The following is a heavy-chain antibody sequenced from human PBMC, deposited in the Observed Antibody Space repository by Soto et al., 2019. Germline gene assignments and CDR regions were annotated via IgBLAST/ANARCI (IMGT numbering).Heavy chain of an antibody. CDR1: GSSITSGGYY. D-gene: IGHD3-22*01. Sequence: SETLSLTCTVSGSSITSGGYYWSWIRQHPGKGMEWIGYIYYSGSTYYNPSLKSRVTISVDTSKNQFSLKLSSVTAADTAVYYCARGSRASYYYDSSGYFDYFDYWGQGTLVTSPQ. CDR2: IYYSGST. J-gene: IGHJ4*02. V-gene: IGHV4-31*03. CDR3: ARGSRASYYYDSSGYFDYFDY.